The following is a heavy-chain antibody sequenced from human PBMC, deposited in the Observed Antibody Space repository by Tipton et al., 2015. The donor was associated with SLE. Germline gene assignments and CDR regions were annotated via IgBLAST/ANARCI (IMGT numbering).Heavy chain of an antibody. CDR2: IYHSGST. Sequence: TLSLTCAVSGGSISSGGYSWSWVRQPPGKGLEWIGYIYHSGSTNYNPSLKSRVTISVDTSKNQFSLKLSSVTAADTAVYYCAREGTGYSYGTLDYWGQGTLVTVSS. D-gene: IGHD5-18*01. CDR3: AREGTGYSYGTLDY. CDR1: GGSISSGGYS. J-gene: IGHJ4*02. V-gene: IGHV4-30-2*01.